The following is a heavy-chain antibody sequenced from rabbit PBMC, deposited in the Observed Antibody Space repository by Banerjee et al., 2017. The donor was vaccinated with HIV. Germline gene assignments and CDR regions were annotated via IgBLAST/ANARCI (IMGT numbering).Heavy chain of an antibody. D-gene: IGHD6-1*01. Sequence: QLKESGGGLVQPGGSLKLSCKASGFDFSSYYMSWVRQAPGKGLEWIGYIDPVFGSTYYASWVNGRFTISSHNAQNTLYLQLNSLTAADTATYFCAREAYAGHGYAGAFNLWGQGTLVTVS. CDR1: GFDFSSYY. J-gene: IGHJ4*01. CDR2: IDPVFGST. CDR3: AREAYAGHGYAGAFNL. V-gene: IGHV1S7*01.